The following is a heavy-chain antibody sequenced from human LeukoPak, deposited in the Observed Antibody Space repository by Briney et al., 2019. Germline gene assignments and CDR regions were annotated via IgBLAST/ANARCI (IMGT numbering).Heavy chain of an antibody. CDR3: ARSAAFDS. CDR2: IYYSGST. CDR1: GGSINSSSHY. V-gene: IGHV4-39*01. Sequence: SETLSLTCTVSGGSINSSSHYWGWIRQSPGKGLEWIGSIYYSGSTYYNPSLKSRVTISVDTSKNQFSLRVSSVTAADTAVYYCARSAAFDSWGQGTLVTVSS. J-gene: IGHJ4*02. D-gene: IGHD6-25*01.